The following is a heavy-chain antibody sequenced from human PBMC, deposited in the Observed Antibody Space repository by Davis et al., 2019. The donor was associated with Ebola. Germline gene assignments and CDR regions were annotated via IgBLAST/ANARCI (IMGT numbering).Heavy chain of an antibody. Sequence: GGSLRLSCKGSGYSFTSYWIGWVRQMPGKGLEWMGIIYPGDSDTRYSPSFQGQVTISADKSISTVYLQWSSLKASDTAMYFCARPGGNYYSGLEYWGQGTLVTVSS. D-gene: IGHD1-26*01. J-gene: IGHJ4*02. CDR2: IYPGDSDT. CDR3: ARPGGNYYSGLEY. V-gene: IGHV5-51*01. CDR1: GYSFTSYW.